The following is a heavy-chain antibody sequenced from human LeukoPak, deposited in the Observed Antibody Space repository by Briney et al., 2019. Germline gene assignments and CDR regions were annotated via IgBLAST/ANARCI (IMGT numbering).Heavy chain of an antibody. CDR3: AGTLVAAADHYYYYYGMDV. D-gene: IGHD6-13*01. V-gene: IGHV3-21*01. CDR2: ISSSSSYI. Sequence: GGSLRLSCAASGFTFSSYSMNWVRQAPGKGLEWVSSISSSSSYIYYADSVKGRFTISRDNAKNSLYLQMNSLRAEDTAVYYCAGTLVAAADHYYYYYGMDVWGQGTTVTVSS. CDR1: GFTFSSYS. J-gene: IGHJ6*02.